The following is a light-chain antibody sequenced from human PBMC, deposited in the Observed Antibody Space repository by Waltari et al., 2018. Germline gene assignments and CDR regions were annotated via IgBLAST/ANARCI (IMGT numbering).Light chain of an antibody. J-gene: IGLJ2*01. CDR3: LLSYSGARV. Sequence: QAVVTQEPSLPVSPGGTVPLTWRPSTGPVTSGHHPAWFQQKSGQAPRTLMSATSNKHSWAPARFSGSLLGVKAALTLSGAQPEDEADYYCLLSYSGARVFGGGTKLTVL. CDR1: TGPVTSGHH. CDR2: ATS. V-gene: IGLV7-46*01.